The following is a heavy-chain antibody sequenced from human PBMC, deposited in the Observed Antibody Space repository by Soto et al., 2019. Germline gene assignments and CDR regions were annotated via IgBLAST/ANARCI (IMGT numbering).Heavy chain of an antibody. V-gene: IGHV4-39*01. Sequence: SETLSLTCTVSGGSISSSSYYWGWIRQPPGKGLEWIGSIYYSGSTYYNPSLKSRVTISVDTSKNQFSLKLSSVTAADTAVYYCAIYYPGYYYYGMDVWGQGTTVTVSS. CDR2: IYYSGST. CDR1: GGSISSSSYY. D-gene: IGHD1-26*01. J-gene: IGHJ6*02. CDR3: AIYYPGYYYYGMDV.